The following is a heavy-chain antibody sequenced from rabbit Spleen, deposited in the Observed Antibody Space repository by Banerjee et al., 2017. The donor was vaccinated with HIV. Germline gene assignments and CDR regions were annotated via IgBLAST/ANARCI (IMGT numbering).Heavy chain of an antibody. CDR2: IAAGSSGST. V-gene: IGHV1S40*01. CDR1: GFSFSSSYY. D-gene: IGHD1-1*01. J-gene: IGHJ4*01. CDR3: VRQYPRNIYYAL. Sequence: QSLEESGGDLVKPGASLTLTCTASGFSFSSSYYMCWVRQAPGKGLEWIACIAAGSSGSTYYASWAKGRFTISKTSSTTVTLQVTSLTAADTATYFCVRQYPRNIYYALWGPGTLVTVS.